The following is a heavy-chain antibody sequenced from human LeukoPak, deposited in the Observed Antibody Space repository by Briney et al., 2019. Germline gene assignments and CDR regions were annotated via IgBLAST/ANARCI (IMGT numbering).Heavy chain of an antibody. J-gene: IGHJ2*01. CDR3: ARGRNGDYDYWYFDL. CDR1: GGSFSGYY. D-gene: IGHD4-17*01. Sequence: SETLSLTCAVYGGSFSGYYWSWIRQPPGKGLEWIGEINHSGSTNYNPSLKSRVTISVDTSKNQFSLKLGSVTAADTAVYYCARGRNGDYDYWYFDLWGRGTLVTVSS. V-gene: IGHV4-34*01. CDR2: INHSGST.